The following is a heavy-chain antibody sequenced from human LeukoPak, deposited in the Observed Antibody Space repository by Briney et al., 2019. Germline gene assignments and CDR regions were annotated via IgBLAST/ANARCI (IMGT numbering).Heavy chain of an antibody. J-gene: IGHJ4*02. CDR3: AKDRGSFVVVVAATGPFDY. CDR2: INPSGGST. V-gene: IGHV1-46*01. CDR1: GYTFTSYY. Sequence: ASVKVSCKASGYTFTSYYMHWVRQAPGEGLEWMGIINPSGGSTSYAQKFQGRVTMTRDMSTSTVYMELSSLRSEDTAVYYCAKDRGSFVVVVAATGPFDYWGQGTLVTVSS. D-gene: IGHD2-15*01.